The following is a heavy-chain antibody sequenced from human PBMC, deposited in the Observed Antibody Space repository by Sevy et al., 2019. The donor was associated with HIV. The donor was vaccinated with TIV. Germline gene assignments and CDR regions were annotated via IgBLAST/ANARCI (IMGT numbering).Heavy chain of an antibody. CDR2: ISSDGNSQ. Sequence: GGSLRLSCAASGFNFGSHAMHWVRQAPGKGLDWVAVISSDGNSQYSADSVKGRFTISRDNSKNTRYLQMDSLRVEDTAVYYCARDLISGSYSQSLDYWGQGTLVTVSS. CDR3: ARDLISGSYSQSLDY. D-gene: IGHD1-26*01. J-gene: IGHJ4*02. CDR1: GFNFGSHA. V-gene: IGHV3-30*04.